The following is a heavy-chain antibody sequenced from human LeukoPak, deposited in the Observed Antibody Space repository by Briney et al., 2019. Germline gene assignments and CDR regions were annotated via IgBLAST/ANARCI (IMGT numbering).Heavy chain of an antibody. CDR2: IDYRERT. D-gene: IGHD3-16*01. Sequence: SEPLTLTCTVSGGSITTSGHYWGWIRQPPGKGLEWIGSIDYRERTTYNPSLKSRVTIPADTSRNLFSLKLSSVTATDTAVYYCANYVSGTMRDYWGQGTLVTVSS. J-gene: IGHJ4*02. CDR3: ANYVSGTMRDY. V-gene: IGHV4-39*01. CDR1: GGSITTSGHY.